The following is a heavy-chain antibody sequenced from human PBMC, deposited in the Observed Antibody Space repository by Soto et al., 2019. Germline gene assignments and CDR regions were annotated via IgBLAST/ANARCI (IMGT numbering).Heavy chain of an antibody. V-gene: IGHV3-7*01. J-gene: IGHJ4*02. CDR3: ARGYRAAYYDFWSGYYYFSCDY. Sequence: GGSLRLSCAASGFTFSSYWMSWVRQAPGKGLEWVANIKQDGSEKYYVDSVKGRFTISRDNAKNSLYLQMNSLRAEDTAVYYCARGYRAAYYDFWSGYYYFSCDYWGQGTLVTVPS. D-gene: IGHD3-3*01. CDR2: IKQDGSEK. CDR1: GFTFSSYW.